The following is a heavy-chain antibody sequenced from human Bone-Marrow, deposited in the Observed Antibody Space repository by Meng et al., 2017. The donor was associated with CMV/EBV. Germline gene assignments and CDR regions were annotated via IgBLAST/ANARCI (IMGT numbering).Heavy chain of an antibody. CDR3: ARDLRVAGYFDY. J-gene: IGHJ4*02. Sequence: GGSLRLYCAASGYTFSTYYMHWVRQAPGQGLEWMGIVDPSGDTTTYAQKFQGRVTMTRDTSTSTVYMELSSLRSEDTAMYFCARDLRVAGYFDYWGQGTLVTVSS. CDR1: GYTFSTYY. V-gene: IGHV1-46*01. D-gene: IGHD6-19*01. CDR2: VDPSGDTT.